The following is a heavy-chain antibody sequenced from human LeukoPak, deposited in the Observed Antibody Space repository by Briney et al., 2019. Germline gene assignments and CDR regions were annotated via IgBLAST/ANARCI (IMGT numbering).Heavy chain of an antibody. Sequence: PGGSLRLSCAASGFIVSSNYMSWVRQAPGKGLEWVSVISSGSNTYYADSVKGRFTISRDNAKNSLYLQMNSLRAEDTAVYYCARDLYYYDSSGYYGDPYYFDYWGQGTLVTVSS. V-gene: IGHV3-53*01. CDR2: ISSGSNT. J-gene: IGHJ4*02. CDR1: GFIVSSNY. D-gene: IGHD3-22*01. CDR3: ARDLYYYDSSGYYGDPYYFDY.